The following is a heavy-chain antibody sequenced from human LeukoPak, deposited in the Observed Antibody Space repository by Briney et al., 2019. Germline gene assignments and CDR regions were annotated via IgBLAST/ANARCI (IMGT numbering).Heavy chain of an antibody. V-gene: IGHV3-7*01. D-gene: IGHD3-10*01. CDR2: IKQDGSEK. J-gene: IGHJ4*02. CDR1: GFTFSSYW. Sequence: GGSLRLSCAASGFTFSSYWMSWVRQAPGKGLEWVANIKQDGSEKYYVDSVKGRFTISRDNAKNSLYLQMNSLRAEDTAVYYCAGVRGSGSYEGNFDYWGQGTLVTVSS. CDR3: AGVRGSGSYEGNFDY.